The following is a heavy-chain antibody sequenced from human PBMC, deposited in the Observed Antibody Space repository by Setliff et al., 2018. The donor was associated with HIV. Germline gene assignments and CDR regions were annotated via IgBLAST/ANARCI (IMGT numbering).Heavy chain of an antibody. CDR2: INSKTDGGTT. D-gene: IGHD1-26*01. V-gene: IGHV3-15*07. Sequence: GGSLRLSCAASGFTFSNAWMNWVRQAPGKGLEWVGRINSKTDGGTTDYAAPVKGRFTISRDDSKNTLYLQMNSLKTEDTAVYYCTTDLGGSYHGWNYWGQGTLVTVSS. J-gene: IGHJ4*02. CDR1: GFTFSNAW. CDR3: TTDLGGSYHGWNY.